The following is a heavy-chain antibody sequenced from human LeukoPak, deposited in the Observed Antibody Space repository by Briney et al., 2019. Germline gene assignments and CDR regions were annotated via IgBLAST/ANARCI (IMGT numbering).Heavy chain of an antibody. CDR1: GYSFTSYW. CDR2: IDPSDSYT. D-gene: IGHD3-9*01. V-gene: IGHV5-10-1*01. Sequence: GASLLISCKGSGYSFTSYWISWVRQLPGKGLEWMGRIDPSDSYTNYSPSFQGHVTISADKSISTAYLQWSSLKASDTAMYYCASSKYYDILTGYYNGLDYWGQGTLVTVSS. J-gene: IGHJ4*02. CDR3: ASSKYYDILTGYYNGLDY.